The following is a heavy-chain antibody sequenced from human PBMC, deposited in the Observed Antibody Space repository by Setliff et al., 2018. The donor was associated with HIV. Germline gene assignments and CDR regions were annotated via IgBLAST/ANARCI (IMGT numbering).Heavy chain of an antibody. J-gene: IGHJ4*01. CDR2: ISWNNFPI. Sequence: PGGSLRLSCAASGFTVSSNEMSWVRQAPGKGLEWVSGISWNNFPIGFADSVRGRFTISRDNVKNSLYLQMNSLRAEDTAVYYCVTDRGIRGQQSFIWGHGTLVTVSS. D-gene: IGHD3-10*01. CDR1: GFTVSSNE. V-gene: IGHV3-48*04. CDR3: VTDRGIRGQQSFI.